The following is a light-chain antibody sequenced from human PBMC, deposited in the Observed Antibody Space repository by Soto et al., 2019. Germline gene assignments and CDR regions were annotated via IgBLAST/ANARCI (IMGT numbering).Light chain of an antibody. Sequence: EIVLTQSPGPLSLSPGETATLSCRASQRVGTYLAWHQQKFGQSTRLIIYGASERATGIPDRFSGSGSGTDFTLIISRLEPDDFAGYYCQQYGSSPYIFGQGTKLEMK. CDR3: QQYGSSPYI. CDR1: QRVGTY. J-gene: IGKJ2*01. V-gene: IGKV3-20*01. CDR2: GAS.